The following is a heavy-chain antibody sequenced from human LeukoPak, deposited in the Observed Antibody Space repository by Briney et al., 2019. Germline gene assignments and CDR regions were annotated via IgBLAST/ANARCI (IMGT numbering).Heavy chain of an antibody. CDR2: MNPKSGNT. J-gene: IGHJ6*02. CDR1: GYTFTRYD. V-gene: IGHV1-8*01. D-gene: IGHD3-16*02. CDR3: ARDWQYDYVWGSYRYPYYYYYGMDV. Sequence: ASVKVSCKASGYTFTRYDINCVRQATGEGLEGMGWMNPKSGNTGYAQKFQSRVTMTRNTSISTAYMELSSLRSEDTAVYYCARDWQYDYVWGSYRYPYYYYYGMDVWGQGTTVTVSS.